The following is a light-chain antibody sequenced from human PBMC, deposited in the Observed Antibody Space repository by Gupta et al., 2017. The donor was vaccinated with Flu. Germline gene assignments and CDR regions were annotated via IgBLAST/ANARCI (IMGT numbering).Light chain of an antibody. J-gene: IGLJ1*01. V-gene: IGLV1-36*01. Sequence: QSVLTQPPSVSVAPRQRVTISSSGSSSNIGNNAVNWYQQLPGKAPKLLIYYDDLLPSGVSDRFSGSKSGTSASLAISGLQSEDEADYYCAAWDDSLNGHVFGTGTKVTVL. CDR2: YDD. CDR3: AAWDDSLNGHV. CDR1: SSNIGNNA.